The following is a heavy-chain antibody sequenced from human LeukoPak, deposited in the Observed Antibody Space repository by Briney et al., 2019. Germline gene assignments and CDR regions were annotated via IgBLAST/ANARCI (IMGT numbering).Heavy chain of an antibody. V-gene: IGHV3-33*06. CDR2: IWYDGSEK. Sequence: PGGSLRLSCAGSGFTFSNYGMHWVRQAPGKGLDWVAVIWYDGSEKFYADSVKGRFTISRDNSKNTLYLQMNSLRDEDTAVYYCANDRGNYHTSGFDCWGQGTLVTVSS. D-gene: IGHD3-10*01. CDR3: ANDRGNYHTSGFDC. J-gene: IGHJ4*02. CDR1: GFTFSNYG.